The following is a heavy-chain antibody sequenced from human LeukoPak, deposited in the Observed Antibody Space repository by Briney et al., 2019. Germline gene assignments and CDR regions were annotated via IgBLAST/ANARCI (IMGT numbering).Heavy chain of an antibody. J-gene: IGHJ6*02. CDR1: GFTFSSYA. CDR2: ISGSGGST. Sequence: GGSLRLSCAASGFTFSSYAMSWVRQAPGKGLEWVSAISGSGGSTYYADSVKGRFTISRDNSKNTLYLQMNSLRAEDTAVYYCSRDSLSSCGGDCYSGLDVWGQGTTVTVSS. CDR3: SRDSLSSCGGDCYSGLDV. V-gene: IGHV3-23*01. D-gene: IGHD2-21*02.